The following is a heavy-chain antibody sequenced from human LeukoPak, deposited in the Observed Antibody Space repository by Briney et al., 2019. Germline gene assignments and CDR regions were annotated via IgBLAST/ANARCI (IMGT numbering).Heavy chain of an antibody. CDR1: GYTFTGYY. CDR3: ARAYYYATDV. J-gene: IGHJ6*02. Sequence: GASVKVSCKASGYTFTGYYMHWVRQAPGQGLEWMGCINPNSGGTNYAEEFQGRVTMTRDTSISTAYMDLSRLRSDDAAVYYCARAYYYATDVWGQGTTVTVSS. CDR2: INPNSGGT. V-gene: IGHV1-2*02.